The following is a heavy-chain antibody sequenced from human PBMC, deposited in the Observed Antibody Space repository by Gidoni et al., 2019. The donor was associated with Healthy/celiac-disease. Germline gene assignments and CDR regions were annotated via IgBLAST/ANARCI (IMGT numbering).Heavy chain of an antibody. D-gene: IGHD2-21*02. J-gene: IGHJ4*02. CDR3: AKDRGVSYCGGDCYSHYFDY. CDR2: IGGSGSST. V-gene: IGHV3-23*01. Sequence: EVQLLESGGGLVQPGGSLRLSCAASGFTFSSYAMSWVRQAPGKGLGWVSAIGGSGSSTYYADSVKGRFTISRDNSKNTLYLQMNSLRAEDTAVYYCAKDRGVSYCGGDCYSHYFDYWGQGTLVTVSS. CDR1: GFTFSSYA.